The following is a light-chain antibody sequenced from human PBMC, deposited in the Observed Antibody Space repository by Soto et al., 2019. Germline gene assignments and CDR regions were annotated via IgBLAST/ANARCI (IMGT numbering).Light chain of an antibody. CDR3: ISYTGSSTPV. Sequence: QSALTQPASVSGSPGQSITISCTGTSSDVGGYNYVSWYQHHPGKAPKLMIYEVSNRPSGVSNRFSGSKSGNTASLTISGLQAEDEADYYCISYTGSSTPVFGGGTKLPVL. CDR2: EVS. J-gene: IGLJ3*02. V-gene: IGLV2-14*01. CDR1: SSDVGGYNY.